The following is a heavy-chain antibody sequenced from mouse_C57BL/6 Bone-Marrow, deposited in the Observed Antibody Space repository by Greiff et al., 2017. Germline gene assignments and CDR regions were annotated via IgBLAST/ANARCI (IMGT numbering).Heavy chain of an antibody. CDR1: GYTFTSYW. J-gene: IGHJ4*01. CDR3: ARGGGDYDDYYAMDY. D-gene: IGHD2-4*01. Sequence: VQLQQPGAELVKPGASVTLSCKASGYTFTSYWMQWVKQRPGQGLEWIGEIDPSDSYTNYNQKFKGKATLTVDTSSSTAYMQLSSLTAEDSAVYYCARGGGDYDDYYAMDYWGQGTSVTVSS. V-gene: IGHV1-50*01. CDR2: IDPSDSYT.